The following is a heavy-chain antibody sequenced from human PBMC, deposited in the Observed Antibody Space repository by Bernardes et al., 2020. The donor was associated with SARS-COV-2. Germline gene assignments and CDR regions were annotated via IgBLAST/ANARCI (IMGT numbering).Heavy chain of an antibody. CDR1: GFPFNIYL. Sequence: GGSLRLSCAASGFPFNIYLMSWVRQAPGKGLEWVANIQRDGSETYYVDSVKGRFTISRDNAKNLVFLQMNSLRAEDTAVFYCARSAGMDVWGQGTMVTVSS. CDR2: IQRDGSET. CDR3: ARSAGMDV. V-gene: IGHV3-7*03. J-gene: IGHJ6*02.